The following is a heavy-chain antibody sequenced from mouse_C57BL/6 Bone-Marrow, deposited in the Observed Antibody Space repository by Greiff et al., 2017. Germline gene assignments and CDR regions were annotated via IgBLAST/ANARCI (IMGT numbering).Heavy chain of an antibody. CDR3: ARLGGYYDY. Sequence: VHVKQSGPELVKPGASVKISCKASGYSFTGYYMNWVKQSPEKSLEWIGEINPSTGGTTYNQKFKAKATLTVDKSSSTAYMQLKSLTSEDSAVYYCARLGGYYDYWGQGTTLTVSS. D-gene: IGHD2-3*01. CDR1: GYSFTGYY. V-gene: IGHV1-42*01. J-gene: IGHJ2*01. CDR2: INPSTGGT.